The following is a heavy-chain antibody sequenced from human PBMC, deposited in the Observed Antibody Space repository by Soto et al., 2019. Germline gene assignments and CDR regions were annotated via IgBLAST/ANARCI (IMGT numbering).Heavy chain of an antibody. CDR3: ARGLDILTGYPLDY. CDR1: GFTFSSYG. D-gene: IGHD3-9*01. CDR2: IWYDGSNK. V-gene: IGHV3-33*01. Sequence: LRLSCAASGFTFSSYGMHWVRQAPGKGLEWVAVIWYDGSNKYYADSVKGRFTISRDNSKNTLYLQMNSLRAEDTAVYYCARGLDILTGYPLDYWGQGTLVTVSS. J-gene: IGHJ4*02.